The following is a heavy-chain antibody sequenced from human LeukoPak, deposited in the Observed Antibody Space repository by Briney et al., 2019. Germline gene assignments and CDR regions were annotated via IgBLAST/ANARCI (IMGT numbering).Heavy chain of an antibody. CDR3: ATGSSWLSSFDY. Sequence: GASVKVSCKASGYTFTSYYMHWVRQATGQGLEWMGWMNPNSGNTGYAQKFQGRVTMTRNTSISTAYMELSSLRSEDTAVYYCATGSSWLSSFDYWGQGTLVTVSS. V-gene: IGHV1-8*01. CDR1: GYTFTSYY. J-gene: IGHJ4*02. CDR2: MNPNSGNT. D-gene: IGHD6-13*01.